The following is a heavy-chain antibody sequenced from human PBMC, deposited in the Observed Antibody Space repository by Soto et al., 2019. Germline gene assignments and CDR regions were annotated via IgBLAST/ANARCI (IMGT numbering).Heavy chain of an antibody. V-gene: IGHV1-18*01. Sequence: ASVKVSCKASGYTFTNQDISWIRQAPGQGLEWVGWINTFHGNTDYAQQFQGRVTMTTDTSTSTAYMELTSLRSDDTAVYYCARDHNPSSWRKIDYWGQGTLVTVSS. J-gene: IGHJ4*02. CDR1: GYTFTNQD. CDR2: INTFHGNT. CDR3: ARDHNPSSWRKIDY. D-gene: IGHD6-13*01.